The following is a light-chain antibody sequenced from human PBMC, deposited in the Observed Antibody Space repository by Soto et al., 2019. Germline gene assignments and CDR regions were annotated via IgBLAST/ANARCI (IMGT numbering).Light chain of an antibody. CDR1: FSNIGSNT. J-gene: IGLJ2*01. CDR2: SNN. Sequence: QSVLTQSPSASGTPGQRVTIYCSGSFSNIGSNTVNWYEQLPGTAPKLLIYSNNQRPSGVPDRISGTKSGTSASLAIRGLQSDDEADYYCAAWDDSLNGVVFGGGTKLTVL. CDR3: AAWDDSLNGVV. V-gene: IGLV1-44*01.